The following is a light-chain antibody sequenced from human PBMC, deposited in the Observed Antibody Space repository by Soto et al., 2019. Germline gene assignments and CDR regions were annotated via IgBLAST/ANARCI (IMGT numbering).Light chain of an antibody. CDR3: QQYMSYS. CDR1: QSISNW. Sequence: DIQMTQSPSTLPASVGDRVTIACRASQSISNWLACYQQKPGTAPKLLIYHASTLESGVPSRFSGSGSGTEFTLTISSLQPDDFATYYCQQYMSYSFGQGTKVDI. V-gene: IGKV1-5*01. CDR2: HAS. J-gene: IGKJ1*01.